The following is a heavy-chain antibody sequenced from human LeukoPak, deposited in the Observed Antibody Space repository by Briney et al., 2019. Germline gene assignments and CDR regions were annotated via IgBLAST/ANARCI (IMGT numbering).Heavy chain of an antibody. D-gene: IGHD3-22*01. V-gene: IGHV4-59*05. J-gene: IGHJ4*02. CDR3: ARHSLGTMIVVVTEFDY. Sequence: SETLSLTCTVSGGSISSYYWSWIRQPPGKGLEWIGSIYYSGSTYYNPSLKSRVTISVDTSKNQFSLKLSSVTAADTAVYYCARHSLGTMIVVVTEFDYWGQGTLVTVSS. CDR2: IYYSGST. CDR1: GGSISSYY.